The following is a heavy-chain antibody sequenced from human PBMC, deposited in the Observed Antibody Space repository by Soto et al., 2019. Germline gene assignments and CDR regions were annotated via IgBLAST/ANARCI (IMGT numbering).Heavy chain of an antibody. CDR2: INEDGSEK. J-gene: IGHJ6*02. D-gene: IGHD2-2*01. CDR3: ANIVVVPAALPLDV. CDR1: GFSFSLFW. V-gene: IGHV3-7*01. Sequence: QPGGSLRLSCAASGFSFSLFWMSWVRQTPGRGLEWVANINEDGSEKFFADSVKGRFTISRDNSKNTLYLQMNSLRAEDTAVYYCANIVVVPAALPLDVWGQGTTVTVSS.